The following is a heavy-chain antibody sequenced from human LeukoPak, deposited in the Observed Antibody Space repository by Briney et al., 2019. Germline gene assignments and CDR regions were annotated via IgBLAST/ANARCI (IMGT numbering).Heavy chain of an antibody. Sequence: PGGSLRLSCAASGFTFSSYSMNWVRQAPGKGLEWVSSISSSSSYIYYADSVKGRFTISRDNSKNTFYVQMNSLRAEDTAVYYCAKGNRSGSENWGQGTLVTVSS. J-gene: IGHJ4*02. D-gene: IGHD1-1*01. CDR3: AKGNRSGSEN. V-gene: IGHV3-21*04. CDR2: ISSSSSYI. CDR1: GFTFSSYS.